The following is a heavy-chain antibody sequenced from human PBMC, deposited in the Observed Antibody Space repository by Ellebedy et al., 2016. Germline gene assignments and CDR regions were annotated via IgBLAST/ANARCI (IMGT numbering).Heavy chain of an antibody. CDR1: GGSVSSYY. CDR3: SKQRGNTVVGVD. V-gene: IGHV4-59*08. CDR2: FYYSGST. D-gene: IGHD3-16*01. J-gene: IGHJ4*02. Sequence: SETLSLTCSVSGGSVSSYYWSWTRLPPGKGLEWIGYFYYSGSTSYNPSLKSRVTISVDPSKNQVSLKLSSVTAADTAMYYCSKQRGNTVVGVDWGQGTLVTVSS.